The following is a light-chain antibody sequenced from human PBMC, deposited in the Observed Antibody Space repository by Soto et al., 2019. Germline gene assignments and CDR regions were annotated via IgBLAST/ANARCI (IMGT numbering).Light chain of an antibody. Sequence: EIQMTQSPPSLSASVGDRVTITCRTSQNINNCLNWYQQRPGKAPKLLIYGASSLQSGVPLRFSGSGSGTDFTLTISRLQPEDSATYYCQESYSPFWGTCSQGTKVDIK. J-gene: IGKJ1*01. V-gene: IGKV1-39*01. CDR2: GAS. CDR3: QESYSPFWGT. CDR1: QNINNC.